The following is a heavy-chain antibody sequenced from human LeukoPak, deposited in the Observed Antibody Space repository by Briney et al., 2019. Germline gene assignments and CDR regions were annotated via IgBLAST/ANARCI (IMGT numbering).Heavy chain of an antibody. CDR3: ARVDGVTNFDY. J-gene: IGHJ4*02. V-gene: IGHV1-8*03. CDR1: GYTFTSYD. Sequence: ASVKVSCKASGYTFTSYDINWVRQATGQGLEWMGWMNPNSGTTGYAQKFQGRVTITRNTSISTAYMEMSSLRSEDNSVYYCARVDGVTNFDYWGQGTLVTVSS. CDR2: MNPNSGTT. D-gene: IGHD4-23*01.